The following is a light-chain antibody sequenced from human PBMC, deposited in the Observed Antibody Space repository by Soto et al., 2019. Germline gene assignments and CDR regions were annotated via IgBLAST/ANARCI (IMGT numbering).Light chain of an antibody. J-gene: IGKJ1*01. CDR3: QQSYSTPRT. Sequence: IQMTQSPSSLAASLGDRVTITCQASQDISSYLNWYQQKPGKAPKLLIYAASSLQSGVPSRFSGSGSGTDFTLTISSLQPEDFAPYYCQQSYSTPRTFGQGTKVDIK. V-gene: IGKV1-39*01. CDR2: AAS. CDR1: QDISSY.